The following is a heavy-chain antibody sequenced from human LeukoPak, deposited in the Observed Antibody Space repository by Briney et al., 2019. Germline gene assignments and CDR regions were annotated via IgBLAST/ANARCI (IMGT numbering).Heavy chain of an antibody. CDR3: ARGDPGIAAAGKNYYYYYYMDV. CDR1: GYTFTSYD. D-gene: IGHD6-13*01. Sequence: ASVTVSCKASGYTFTSYDINWVRQATGQGLEWMGWMNPNSGNTGYAQKFQGRVTMTRNTSISTAYMELSSLRSEDTAVYYCARGDPGIAAAGKNYYYYYYMDVWGKGTTVTVSS. V-gene: IGHV1-8*01. CDR2: MNPNSGNT. J-gene: IGHJ6*03.